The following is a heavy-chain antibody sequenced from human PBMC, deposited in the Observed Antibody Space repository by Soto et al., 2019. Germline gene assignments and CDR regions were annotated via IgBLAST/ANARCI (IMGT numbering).Heavy chain of an antibody. CDR1: GGSISSGGYS. V-gene: IGHV4-30-2*01. CDR2: IYHSGST. Sequence: PSETLSLTCAVSGGSISSGGYSWSWIRQPPGKGLEWIGYIYHSGSTYYNPSLKSRVTISVDRSKNQFSLKLSSVTAADTAVYYCARDYYDSSGFDYWGQGTLVTVSS. J-gene: IGHJ4*02. CDR3: ARDYYDSSGFDY. D-gene: IGHD3-22*01.